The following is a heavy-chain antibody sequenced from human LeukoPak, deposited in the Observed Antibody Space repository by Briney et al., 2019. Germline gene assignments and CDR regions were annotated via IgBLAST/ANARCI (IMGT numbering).Heavy chain of an antibody. V-gene: IGHV3-7*01. D-gene: IGHD3-16*01. CDR3: ARGLRGARDH. CDR1: GFSLSDYW. CDR2: IKQDASER. Sequence: GGSLRLSCAASGFSLSDYWMTWVRQAPGKGPEWVANIKQDASERYFGVSVKGRFTISRDNAKNSVYLQLNSLRAEDTAVYYCARGLRGARDHWGLGTLVTVSS. J-gene: IGHJ4*02.